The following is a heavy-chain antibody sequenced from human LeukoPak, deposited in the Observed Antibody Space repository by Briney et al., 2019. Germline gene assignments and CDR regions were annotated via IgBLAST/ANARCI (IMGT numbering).Heavy chain of an antibody. CDR2: ISGSGGST. CDR1: GFTFSSYA. V-gene: IGHV3-23*01. J-gene: IGHJ5*02. Sequence: GGSLRLSCAASGFTFSSYAMSWVRQAPGKGLEWVSAISGSGGSTYYADSVKGRFAISRDNSKNTLYLQMNSLRAEDTAVYYCAKTPVAAAKYNWFDPWGQGTLVTVSS. CDR3: AKTPVAAAKYNWFDP. D-gene: IGHD6-13*01.